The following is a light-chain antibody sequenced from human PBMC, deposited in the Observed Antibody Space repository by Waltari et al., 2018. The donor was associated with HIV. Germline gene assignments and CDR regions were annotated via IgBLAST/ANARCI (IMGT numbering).Light chain of an antibody. J-gene: IGKJ2*01. CDR1: HGLVHSDGNTY. V-gene: IGKV2-24*01. CDR2: KIS. Sequence: VMTQTPLSAPVTLGQPASISCTSSHGLVHSDGNTYLTWLHQRPGQTPRLLIHKISQRFSGVPDRFSGSGAVTNVTLKISRVEVDDAGVFYCMQATYFPRTFGQGTRLEIK. CDR3: MQATYFPRT.